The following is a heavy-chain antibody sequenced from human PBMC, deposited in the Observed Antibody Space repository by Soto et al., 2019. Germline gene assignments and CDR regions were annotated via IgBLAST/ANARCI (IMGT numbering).Heavy chain of an antibody. V-gene: IGHV4-38-2*02. CDR3: ARDVGYGASDY. CDR1: GYSISSGYH. Sequence: SETLSLTCAVSGYSISSGYHWGWIRQPPGKGLEWIGSIYHSGNTYYNPSLRSRVTLSVDTSKNHFSLKLSSVTAADTAVYYCARDVGYGASDYWGQGTLVTVSS. J-gene: IGHJ4*02. D-gene: IGHD4-17*01. CDR2: IYHSGNT.